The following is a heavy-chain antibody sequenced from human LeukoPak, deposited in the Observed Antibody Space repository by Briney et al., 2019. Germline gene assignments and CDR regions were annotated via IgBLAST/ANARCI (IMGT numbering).Heavy chain of an antibody. D-gene: IGHD5-24*01. CDR3: VRGGQGDGYSADEAFDI. CDR1: GDSVSSNSTA. CDR2: TYYRSKWYS. V-gene: IGHV6-1*01. J-gene: IGHJ3*02. Sequence: SQTLSLTCAISGDSVSSNSTACNWIRQSPSRGLEWLGRTYYRSKWYSDYAVSAKSRITINPDTSKNQFSLQLNSVTPEDTAVYYCVRGGQGDGYSADEAFDIWGQGTMVTVSS.